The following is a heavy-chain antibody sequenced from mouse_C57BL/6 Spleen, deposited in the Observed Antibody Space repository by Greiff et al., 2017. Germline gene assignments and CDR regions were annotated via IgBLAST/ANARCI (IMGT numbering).Heavy chain of an antibody. J-gene: IGHJ2*01. CDR1: GYTFTSYW. CDR3: ARSGGYYDY. CDR2: SHPNSGST. V-gene: IGHV1-64*01. Sequence: QVQLKQPGAELVKPGAAVKLSCKASGYTFTSYWMPWVKQRPGQGLEWIGTSHPNSGSTNYKEKFKSQAALTVDKSSSTADMQLSSLTSEDSAVYYCARSGGYYDYWGQGTTLTVSS. D-gene: IGHD2-3*01.